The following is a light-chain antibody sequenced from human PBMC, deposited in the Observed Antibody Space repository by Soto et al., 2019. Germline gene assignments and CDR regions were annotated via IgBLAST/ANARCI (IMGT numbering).Light chain of an antibody. V-gene: IGLV2-14*03. J-gene: IGLJ1*01. Sequence: QSALTQPASVSGSPGQSITISCSGTNSDIGAYDYVSWYQQHPGEPPKLIIYNVNNRPSGVSFRFSGSKSANTASLTISGLQTEDEADYYCLSHTTRRIYVFGPGTKLTVL. CDR3: LSHTTRRIYV. CDR2: NVN. CDR1: NSDIGAYDY.